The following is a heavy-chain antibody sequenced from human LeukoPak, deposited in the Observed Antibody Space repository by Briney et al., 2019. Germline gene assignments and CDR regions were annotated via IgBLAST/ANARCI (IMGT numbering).Heavy chain of an antibody. CDR3: ARDGRAYYDILTGYYHFDY. CDR1: GYTFTGYY. Sequence: PGASVKVSCKASGYTFTGYYMHWVRQAPGQGHEWMGWINPNSGGTHYAQNFQDWVTMTRDTSISTAYMELTRLRSDDTAVYYCARDGRAYYDILTGYYHFDYWGQGTLVTVSS. V-gene: IGHV1-2*04. CDR2: INPNSGGT. J-gene: IGHJ4*02. D-gene: IGHD3-9*01.